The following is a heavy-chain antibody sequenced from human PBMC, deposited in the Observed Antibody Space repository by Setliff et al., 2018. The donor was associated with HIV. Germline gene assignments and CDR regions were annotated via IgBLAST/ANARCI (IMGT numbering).Heavy chain of an antibody. CDR3: ARDYSRYTWNYFDY. CDR1: GFSFSSYG. CDR2: ISSTSSNI. Sequence: GGSLRLSCAASGFSFSSYGMNWVRQAPGKGLEWVSYISSTSSNIYYVDSVEGRFTISRDNAKKSLYLQMNSLRAEDTALYYCARDYSRYTWNYFDYWGQGTLVTVSS. J-gene: IGHJ4*02. D-gene: IGHD1-20*01. V-gene: IGHV3-48*04.